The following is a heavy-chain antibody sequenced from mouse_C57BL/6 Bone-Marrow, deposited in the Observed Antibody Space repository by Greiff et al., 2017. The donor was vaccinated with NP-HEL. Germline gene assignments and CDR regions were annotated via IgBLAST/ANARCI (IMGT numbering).Heavy chain of an antibody. J-gene: IGHJ4*01. CDR2: IYPRSGTT. CDR1: GYTFTSYG. Sequence: QVQLQQSGAELARPGASVKLSCKASGYTFTSYGISWVKQRTGQGLEWIGEIYPRSGTTYYNAKFKGKATLTADNSSSTAYMELRSLTSEDSAVYFCARRSGNHYFYAMDYWGQGTSVTVSS. D-gene: IGHD1-3*01. CDR3: ARRSGNHYFYAMDY. V-gene: IGHV1-81*01.